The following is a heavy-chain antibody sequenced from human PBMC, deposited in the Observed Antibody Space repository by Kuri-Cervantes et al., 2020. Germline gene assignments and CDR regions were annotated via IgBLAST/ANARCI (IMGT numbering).Heavy chain of an antibody. J-gene: IGHJ4*02. D-gene: IGHD6-6*01. Sequence: GSLRLSCAASGFTVSSNYMSWIRQHPGKGLEWIGYIYYSGSTYYNPSLKSRVTISVDTSKNQFTLKLSSVTAGDTAQYYCARLDSSSSGDYWGQGTLVTVSS. V-gene: IGHV4-59*08. CDR1: GFTVSSNY. CDR3: ARLDSSSSGDY. CDR2: IYYSGST.